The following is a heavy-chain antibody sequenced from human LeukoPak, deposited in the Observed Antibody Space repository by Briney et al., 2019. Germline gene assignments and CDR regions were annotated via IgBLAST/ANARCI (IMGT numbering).Heavy chain of an antibody. V-gene: IGHV4-59*08. CDR3: ARHGGSESLFDY. CDR1: GDSVRSYY. D-gene: IGHD3-10*01. J-gene: IGHJ4*02. Sequence: PSETLSLTCIVSGDSVRSYYWSWIRQPPGKGLEWIGYIFYSGTTNYNPSLKSRVTISVDTSKNQFSLKLSSVTAADTAVYYCARHGGSESLFDYWGQGTLVTASS. CDR2: IFYSGTT.